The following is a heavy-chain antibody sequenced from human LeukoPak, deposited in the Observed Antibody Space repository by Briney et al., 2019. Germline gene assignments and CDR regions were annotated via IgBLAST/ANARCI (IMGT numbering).Heavy chain of an antibody. CDR3: ARDTLHDYGDYTDY. CDR1: GFTFSSYS. Sequence: GGSLRLSCAASGFTFSSYSMNWVRQAPGKGLEWVSYISSSSSTIYYADSVKGRFTISRDNAKNSLYLQMNSLRAEDTAVYYCARDTLHDYGDYTDYWGQGTLVTVSS. D-gene: IGHD4-17*01. CDR2: ISSSSSTI. J-gene: IGHJ4*02. V-gene: IGHV3-48*04.